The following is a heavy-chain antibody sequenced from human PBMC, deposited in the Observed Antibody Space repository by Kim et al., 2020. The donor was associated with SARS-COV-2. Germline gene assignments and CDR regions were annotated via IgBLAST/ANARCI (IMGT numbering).Heavy chain of an antibody. D-gene: IGHD5-18*01. Sequence: YGSAVKGRFTIARYNAKNSLYLQMNSLRAEDTAVYYCASLDTTLVDNDFWGQGTLVTVSS. J-gene: IGHJ4*02. V-gene: IGHV3-7*01. CDR3: ASLDTTLVDNDF.